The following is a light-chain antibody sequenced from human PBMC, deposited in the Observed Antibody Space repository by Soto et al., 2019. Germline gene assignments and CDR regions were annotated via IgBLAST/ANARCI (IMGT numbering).Light chain of an antibody. J-gene: IGLJ1*01. CDR1: SYNIGSNT. CDR2: SNN. CDR3: AAWDDSLNGNYV. V-gene: IGLV1-44*01. Sequence: QSVLTQPPSASGTPGQRVTISCSGSSYNIGSNTVNWYQQLPGTAPKLLIYSNNQRPSGVPDRFSGSKSGTSASLAISGLQSEDEADYYGAAWDDSLNGNYVFGTGTKVTVL.